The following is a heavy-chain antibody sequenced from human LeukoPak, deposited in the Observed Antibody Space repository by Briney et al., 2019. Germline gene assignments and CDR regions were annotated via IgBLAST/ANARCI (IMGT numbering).Heavy chain of an antibody. CDR1: GYSISSGYY. CDR3: ARGGDSSGYEGRFDP. D-gene: IGHD3-22*01. Sequence: SETLSLTCTVSGYSISSGYYWGWIRQPPGKGLEWIGSIYHSGSTYYNPSLKSRVTISVDTSKNQFSLELSSVTAADTAVYYCARGGDSSGYEGRFDPWGQGTLVTVSS. V-gene: IGHV4-38-2*02. J-gene: IGHJ5*02. CDR2: IYHSGST.